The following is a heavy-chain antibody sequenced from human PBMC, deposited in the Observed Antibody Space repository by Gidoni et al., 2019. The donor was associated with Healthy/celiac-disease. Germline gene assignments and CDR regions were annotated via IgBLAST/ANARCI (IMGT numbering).Heavy chain of an antibody. J-gene: IGHJ6*02. CDR2: ISSSSSYI. V-gene: IGHV3-21*01. CDR3: AREGRLYYYDSSGTPGYYYYGMDV. Sequence: EVQLVESGGGLVKPGGSLRLSCAASGFTFSSYSLNWVRPAPGKGLEWVSSISSSSSYIYYADSVKGRFTISRDNAKNSLYLQMNSLRAEDTAVYYCAREGRLYYYDSSGTPGYYYYGMDVWGQGTTVTVSS. D-gene: IGHD3-22*01. CDR1: GFTFSSYS.